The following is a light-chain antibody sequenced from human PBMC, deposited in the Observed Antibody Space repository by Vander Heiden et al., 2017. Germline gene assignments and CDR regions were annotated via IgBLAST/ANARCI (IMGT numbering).Light chain of an antibody. CDR2: DAS. J-gene: IGKJ4*01. Sequence: DIQMTQSPSRLSASVGDRVIITCRASQSMSSWLAWYQQKPGKAPKLLIYDASSLESEVPSRFSCSGSGTEFTLTISSLQPDDFATYYCQQYNSFSPTFGGGTRVELK. V-gene: IGKV1-5*01. CDR3: QQYNSFSPT. CDR1: QSMSSW.